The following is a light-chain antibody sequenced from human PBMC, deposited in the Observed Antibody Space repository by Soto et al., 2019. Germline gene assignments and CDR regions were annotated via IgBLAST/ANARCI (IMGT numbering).Light chain of an antibody. CDR3: QQYYSPLRT. J-gene: IGKJ1*01. CDR2: WAS. Sequence: DIVMAQSPDSLAVSLGERATINCKSSQSVLFSSNNKNYLAWYQQKTGQPPKLLIYWASTRESGVPDRFSGSGSGTDFTLTISSLQAEDVAVYYCQQYYSPLRTFGQGTKVDNK. CDR1: QSVLFSSNNKNY. V-gene: IGKV4-1*01.